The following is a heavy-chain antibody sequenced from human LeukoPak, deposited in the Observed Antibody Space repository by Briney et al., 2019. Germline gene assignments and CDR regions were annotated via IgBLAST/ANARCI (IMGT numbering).Heavy chain of an antibody. CDR1: GYTLTELS. J-gene: IGHJ4*02. CDR3: ATGTYYYDSSGYYR. V-gene: IGHV1-24*01. Sequence: ASVKVSCKVSGYTLTELSMHWVRQAPGKGLEWMGGFDPEDGETIYAQKFQGRVTMTEDTSTDTAYMELSSLGSEDTAVYYCATGTYYYDSSGYYRWGQGTLVTVSS. CDR2: FDPEDGET. D-gene: IGHD3-22*01.